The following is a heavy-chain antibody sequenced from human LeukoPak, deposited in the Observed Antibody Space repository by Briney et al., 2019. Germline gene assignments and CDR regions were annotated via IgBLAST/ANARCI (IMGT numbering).Heavy chain of an antibody. Sequence: SETLSLTCAVYGGSFSGYYWSWIRQPPGKGLAWIGAINSSGSTNYNPSLKSRVTISVDTSKNQCSLKLSSVTAADTAVYYCARHHGYSGYDFYYWGQGTLVTVSS. D-gene: IGHD5-12*01. CDR1: GGSFSGYY. V-gene: IGHV4-34*01. CDR2: INSSGST. CDR3: ARHHGYSGYDFYY. J-gene: IGHJ4*02.